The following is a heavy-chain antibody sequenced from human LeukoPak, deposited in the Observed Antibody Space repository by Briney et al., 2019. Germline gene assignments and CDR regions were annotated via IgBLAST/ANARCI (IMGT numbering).Heavy chain of an antibody. CDR3: AKDFTYYDFWSGYYSFDY. Sequence: PGGSLRLSCAASGFNFNIYAMSWVRQAPGKGLQWVSSITSRDGTTFYADSVKGRFTISRDNSKNTLYLQMNSLRAEDTAVYYCAKDFTYYDFWSGYYSFDYWGQGTLVTVSS. CDR1: GFNFNIYA. D-gene: IGHD3-3*01. J-gene: IGHJ4*02. V-gene: IGHV3-23*01. CDR2: ITSRDGTT.